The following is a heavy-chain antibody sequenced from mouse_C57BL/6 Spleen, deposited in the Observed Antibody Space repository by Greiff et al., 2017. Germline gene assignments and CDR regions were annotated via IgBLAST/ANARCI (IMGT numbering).Heavy chain of an antibody. CDR1: GFTFSDYG. V-gene: IGHV5-17*01. Sequence: EVKLVESGGGLVKPGGSLKLSCAASGFTFSDYGIHWVRQAPEKGLEWVAYISSGSSTIYYADTVKGRFTISRDNAKNTLFLQMTSLRSEDTAMYYCARYWDYVDYWGQGTTLTVSS. J-gene: IGHJ2*01. CDR3: ARYWDYVDY. CDR2: ISSGSSTI. D-gene: IGHD4-1*01.